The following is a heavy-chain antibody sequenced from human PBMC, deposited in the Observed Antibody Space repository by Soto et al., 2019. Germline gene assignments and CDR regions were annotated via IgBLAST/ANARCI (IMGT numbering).Heavy chain of an antibody. Sequence: QVQLQQWGAGLLKPSETLSLTCAVYGGSFSGYYWSWIRQPPGKGLEWIGEINHSGSTNYNPSLKSRVTISVDTPKNQFSLKLSSVTAADTAVYYCARGARWTTVTQRPFDYWGQGTLVTVSS. V-gene: IGHV4-34*01. D-gene: IGHD4-4*01. CDR2: INHSGST. J-gene: IGHJ4*02. CDR1: GGSFSGYY. CDR3: ARGARWTTVTQRPFDY.